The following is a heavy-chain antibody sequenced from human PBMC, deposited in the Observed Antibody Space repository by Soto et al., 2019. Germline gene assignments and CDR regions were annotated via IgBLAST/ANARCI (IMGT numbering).Heavy chain of an antibody. CDR3: ARLGRGYSSAPSYYLDY. CDR2: IIPIFATV. Sequence: QVQLVQSGSEVKKPGSSVKVSCKASGGSFSSNPISWVRQAPGQGLEWMAGIIPIFATVHYAQKFQGRGTITADESTSTAYMQLTSLTSEDTAVDFWARLGRGYSSAPSYYLDYGGQGTLVTVS. V-gene: IGHV1-69*01. CDR1: GGSFSSNP. J-gene: IGHJ4*02. D-gene: IGHD5-18*01.